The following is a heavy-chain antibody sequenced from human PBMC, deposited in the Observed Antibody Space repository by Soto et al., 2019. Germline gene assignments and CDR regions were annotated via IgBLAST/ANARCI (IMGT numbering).Heavy chain of an antibody. CDR2: INHSGST. CDR1: GGSFSGNY. D-gene: IGHD3-22*01. V-gene: IGHV4-34*01. J-gene: IGHJ4*02. Sequence: PSETLSLTCAVYGGSFSGNYWSWIRQPPGKGLEWIGEINHSGSTNYNPSLKSRVTISVDTSKNQFSLKLSSVTAADTAVYYCARPYYYDSSGFWYWGQGTLVTVSS. CDR3: ARPYYYDSSGFWY.